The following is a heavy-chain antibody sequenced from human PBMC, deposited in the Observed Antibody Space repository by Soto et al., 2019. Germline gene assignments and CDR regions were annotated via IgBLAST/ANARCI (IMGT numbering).Heavy chain of an antibody. CDR3: ASPESETTYYDILTGYYYYYGMDV. J-gene: IGHJ6*02. Sequence: ASVKVSCKASGYTFTSYGISLVRQAPGQGLEWMGWISAYNGNTNYAQKLQGRVTMTTDTSTSTAYMELRSLRSDDTAVYYCASPESETTYYDILTGYYYYYGMDVWGQGTTVTVSS. V-gene: IGHV1-18*01. CDR2: ISAYNGNT. CDR1: GYTFTSYG. D-gene: IGHD3-9*01.